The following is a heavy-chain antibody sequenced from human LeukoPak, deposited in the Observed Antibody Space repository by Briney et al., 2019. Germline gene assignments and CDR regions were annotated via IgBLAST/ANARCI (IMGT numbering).Heavy chain of an antibody. D-gene: IGHD5-18*01. CDR3: TRGRSYGFDFDS. CDR1: GVSINTCCYY. CDR2: KYYSGST. V-gene: IGHV4-61*01. Sequence: SETLSLTCDVSGVSINTCCYYWTWIRQPPGKGLEWIGYKYYSGSTRYNSSLRSRLTISLDSSKNQFSLRLTSVTAADTAVYYCTRGRSYGFDFDSWGPGTLVIVSS. J-gene: IGHJ4*02.